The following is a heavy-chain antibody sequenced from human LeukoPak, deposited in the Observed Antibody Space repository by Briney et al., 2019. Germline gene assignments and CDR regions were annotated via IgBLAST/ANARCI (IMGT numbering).Heavy chain of an antibody. CDR2: IYHSGST. CDR3: ATGSSSWYQAN. D-gene: IGHD6-13*01. Sequence: SETLSLTCNVSGGSISSHYWSWIRQPPGKGLEWIGYIYHSGSTNYNASLKSRVTISVDTSKNQFSLKLSSVTAADTAVYYCATGSSSWYQANWGRGTLVTVSS. V-gene: IGHV4-59*11. CDR1: GGSISSHY. J-gene: IGHJ4*02.